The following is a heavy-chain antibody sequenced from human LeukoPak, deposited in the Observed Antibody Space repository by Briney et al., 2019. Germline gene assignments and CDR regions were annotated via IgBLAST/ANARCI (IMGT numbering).Heavy chain of an antibody. CDR2: IYPGDSDT. V-gene: IGHV5-51*01. J-gene: IGHJ4*02. CDR1: GYIFATYW. D-gene: IGHD6-6*01. Sequence: GESLKISCKGSGYIFATYWIGWVRQMPGKGLEWMGIIYPGDSDTRYSPSFQGQVTISADKSITTAYLQWSSLKASDSAMYYRARQGGSTSSYFDYWGQGTLVTVSS. CDR3: ARQGGSTSSYFDY.